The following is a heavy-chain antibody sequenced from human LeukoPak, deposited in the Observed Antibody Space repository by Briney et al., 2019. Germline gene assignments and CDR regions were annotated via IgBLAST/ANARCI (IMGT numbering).Heavy chain of an antibody. V-gene: IGHV3-74*01. CDR1: GFTFSSYW. J-gene: IGHJ4*02. CDR2: IHSDGSST. CDR3: ARGWITAGAYYDY. Sequence: GGSLRLSCAASGFTFSSYWMHWVRQAPGKXLVWVSRIHSDGSSTSYADSVKGRFTMSRDNAKNTLYLQMNSLRAEDTAVYYCARGWITAGAYYDYWGQGTLVTVSS. D-gene: IGHD6-13*01.